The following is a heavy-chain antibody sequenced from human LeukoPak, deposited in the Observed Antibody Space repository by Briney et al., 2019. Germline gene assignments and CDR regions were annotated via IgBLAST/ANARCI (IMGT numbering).Heavy chain of an antibody. CDR3: AKDRDSSGWYDGYDY. CDR2: IYSGGST. CDR1: GFIVSSNY. D-gene: IGHD6-19*01. J-gene: IGHJ4*02. Sequence: GGSLRLSCVASGFIVSSNYLSWVRQAPGKGPEWVSIIYSGGSTYYADSVKGRFIISRDNSKNTLYLQMNSLRVEDTAVYYCAKDRDSSGWYDGYDYWGQGTLVTVSS. V-gene: IGHV3-66*01.